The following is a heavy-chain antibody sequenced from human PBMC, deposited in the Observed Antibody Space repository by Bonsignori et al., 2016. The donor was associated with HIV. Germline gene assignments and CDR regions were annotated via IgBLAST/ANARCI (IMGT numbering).Heavy chain of an antibody. CDR3: ARKLYTSSWSESNTFDL. CDR2: ISSGSTYI. Sequence: VRQAPGKGLEWVSSISSGSTYIKNADSVKGRFTISRDNAKNSLFLQMNSLRAEDTAVYYCARKLYTSSWSESNTFDLWGQGTMVTVSS. D-gene: IGHD6-13*01. V-gene: IGHV3-21*01. J-gene: IGHJ3*01.